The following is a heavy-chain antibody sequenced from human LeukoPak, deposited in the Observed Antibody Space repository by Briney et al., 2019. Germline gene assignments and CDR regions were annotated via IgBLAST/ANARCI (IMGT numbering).Heavy chain of an antibody. CDR1: GGSISSSSYY. Sequence: PSETLSLTCTVSGGSISSSSYYWGWIRQPPGKGLEWIGSIYYSGSTYYNPSLKSRVTISVDTSKNQFSLKLSSVTAADTAVYYCARGEVGRGSLWFGEFHPEPPHDAFDIWGQGTMVTVSS. J-gene: IGHJ3*02. D-gene: IGHD3-10*01. CDR3: ARGEVGRGSLWFGEFHPEPPHDAFDI. V-gene: IGHV4-39*07. CDR2: IYYSGST.